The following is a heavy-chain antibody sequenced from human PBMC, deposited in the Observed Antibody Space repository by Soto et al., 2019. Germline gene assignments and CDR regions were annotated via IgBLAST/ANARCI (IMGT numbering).Heavy chain of an antibody. V-gene: IGHV3-23*01. CDR2: ISGSGGST. Sequence: HPGGSLRLSCAASGFTFSSFAMSWVRQAPGKGLDWVSAISGSGGSTYSADSVKDRFTISRDNSKNTLYLQMSSLRAEDTAVYYCARGFSAGKGSTPDFWGQGSLVTVSS. J-gene: IGHJ4*02. CDR1: GFTFSSFA. D-gene: IGHD6-13*01. CDR3: ARGFSAGKGSTPDF.